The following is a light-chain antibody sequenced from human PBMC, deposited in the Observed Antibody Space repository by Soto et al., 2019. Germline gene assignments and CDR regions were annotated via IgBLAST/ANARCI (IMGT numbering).Light chain of an antibody. CDR3: KQSYSSPPT. J-gene: IGKJ1*01. CDR2: DAS. Sequence: IQLTPSPSSLSASVGDRVTITCRASQGISSYLGWYQQKPGKAPNLLIYDASTLHSGVPSRFSGGGSGPDFTLTISSLQPEDFATYYCKQSYSSPPTFGQGTKVDI. CDR1: QGISSY. V-gene: IGKV1-39*01.